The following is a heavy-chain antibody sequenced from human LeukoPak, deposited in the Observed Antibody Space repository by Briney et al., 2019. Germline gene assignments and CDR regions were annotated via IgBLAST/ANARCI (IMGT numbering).Heavy chain of an antibody. CDR2: ISSSGSTI. J-gene: IGHJ4*02. Sequence: GGSLRLSCAASGFTFSDYYMSWIRQAPGKGLEWVSYISSSGSTIYYADSVKGRFTISRDNAKNPLYLQMNSLRAEDTAVYYCAREATTGLIDYWGQGTLVTVSS. D-gene: IGHD1-26*01. CDR1: GFTFSDYY. CDR3: AREATTGLIDY. V-gene: IGHV3-11*01.